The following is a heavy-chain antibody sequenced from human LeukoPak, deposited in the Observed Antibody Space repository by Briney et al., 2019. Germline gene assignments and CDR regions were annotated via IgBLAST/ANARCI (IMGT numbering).Heavy chain of an antibody. CDR1: GGSISSYY. V-gene: IGHV4-4*07. CDR2: IYTSGST. Sequence: PSETLSLTCTVSGGSISSYYWSWIRQPAGKGLEGIGRIYTSGSTNYNPSLKSRVTLSVDTSKSQFSLKLSSVTAADTAVYYCARDGLIGSSSVSWLDYYYYYMDVWGKGTTVTVSS. CDR3: ARDGLIGSSSVSWLDYYYYYMDV. D-gene: IGHD2-2*01. J-gene: IGHJ6*03.